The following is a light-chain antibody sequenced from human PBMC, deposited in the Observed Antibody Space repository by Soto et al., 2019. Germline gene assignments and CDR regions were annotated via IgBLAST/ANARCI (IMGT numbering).Light chain of an antibody. J-gene: IGKJ1*01. CDR1: QSVSSN. Sequence: EIVTTQSPATLSVSLGKRVTLSCRASQSVSSNLAWYQQKPGQAPRLLIYGASTRATGIPVRFSGSGSGTEFTLTISSLQSEDFAIYYCQQYNNWPPWTFGQGTKVEIK. CDR2: GAS. CDR3: QQYNNWPPWT. V-gene: IGKV3-15*01.